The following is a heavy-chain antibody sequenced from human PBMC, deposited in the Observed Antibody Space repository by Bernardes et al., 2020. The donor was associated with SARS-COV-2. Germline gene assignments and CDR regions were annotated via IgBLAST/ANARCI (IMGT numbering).Heavy chain of an antibody. CDR2: IYSGGST. V-gene: IGHV3-53*01. D-gene: IGHD2-2*01. Sequence: GGSLRLSCAASGFTVSSNYMSWVRQAPGKGLEWVSVIYSGGSTYYADSVKGRFTISRDNSKNTLYLQMNSLRAEDTAVYYCAGNRPGYCSSTSCPYYYYYGMDVWGQGTTVTVSS. CDR3: AGNRPGYCSSTSCPYYYYYGMDV. CDR1: GFTVSSNY. J-gene: IGHJ6*02.